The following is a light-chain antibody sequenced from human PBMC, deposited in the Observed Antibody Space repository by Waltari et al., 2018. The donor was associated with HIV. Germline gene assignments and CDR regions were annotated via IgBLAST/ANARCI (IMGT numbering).Light chain of an antibody. V-gene: IGLV1-36*01. CDR1: SSNSGNHA. Sequence: QSVLTQQPSVSEAPRQRVTRSCSESSSNSGNHAVHWYQQLPGKAPKLLIYHNDLLSSGVSDRFSVSKSGTSASLAISGLQSEDEADYYCAAGDDSLHGVVFGGGTKLTVL. CDR3: AAGDDSLHGVV. CDR2: HND. J-gene: IGLJ3*02.